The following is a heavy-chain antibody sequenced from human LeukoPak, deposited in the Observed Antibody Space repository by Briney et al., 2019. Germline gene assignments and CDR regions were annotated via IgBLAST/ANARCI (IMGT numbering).Heavy chain of an antibody. CDR2: INSDGGT. CDR3: VRGSFGPDI. CDR1: GFXFSSYW. V-gene: IGHV3-74*01. Sequence: GGSLRLSCAASGFXFSSYWIRWVRQAPGKGLECVSRINSDGGTAYADSVKGRFTISRDNAKNTLYLQMNSLRAEDTAIYYCVRGSFGPDIWGQGTMVTVSS. J-gene: IGHJ3*02. D-gene: IGHD3/OR15-3a*01.